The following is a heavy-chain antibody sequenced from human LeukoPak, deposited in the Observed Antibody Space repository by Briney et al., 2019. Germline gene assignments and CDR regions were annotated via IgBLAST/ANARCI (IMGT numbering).Heavy chain of an antibody. D-gene: IGHD2-2*02. V-gene: IGHV5-51*01. J-gene: IGHJ5*02. Sequence: GESLKISCKASGYTFTDYWIGWVRQMPGKGLEWMGIIYPGDSDTRYSPSFQGHVTMSVDKFINTAFLQWRSLKASDTATYCCARSYCDSNSCYTGVSWFDPWGQGTLVTVSS. CDR1: GYTFTDYW. CDR3: ARSYCDSNSCYTGVSWFDP. CDR2: IYPGDSDT.